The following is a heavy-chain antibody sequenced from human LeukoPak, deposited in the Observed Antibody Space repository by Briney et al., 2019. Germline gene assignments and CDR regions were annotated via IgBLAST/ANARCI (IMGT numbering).Heavy chain of an antibody. CDR2: IYYSGST. CDR1: GGSISSYY. Sequence: SETLSLTCTVSGGSISSYYWSWIRQPPGKGLEWIGYIYYSGSTNYNPSLKSRVTISVDTSKNQFSLKLSSVTAADTAVYYCARDLLSTLDYWGQETLVTVSS. V-gene: IGHV4-59*01. CDR3: ARDLLSTLDY. J-gene: IGHJ4*02. D-gene: IGHD2-2*01.